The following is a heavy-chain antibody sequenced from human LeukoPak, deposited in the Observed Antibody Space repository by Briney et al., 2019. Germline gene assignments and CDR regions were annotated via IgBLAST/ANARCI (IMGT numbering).Heavy chain of an antibody. CDR2: IYYSGST. CDR3: ARGEGDGSYFDY. D-gene: IGHD3-10*01. CDR1: GGSISSGGYY. J-gene: IGHJ4*02. Sequence: SETLSLTCTVSGGSISSGGYYWSWIRQHPGKGLEWIGYIYYSGSTYYNPSLKSRVTISVDTSKNQFSLKLSSVTAADTAVYYCARGEGDGSYFDYWGQGTLVTVSS. V-gene: IGHV4-31*03.